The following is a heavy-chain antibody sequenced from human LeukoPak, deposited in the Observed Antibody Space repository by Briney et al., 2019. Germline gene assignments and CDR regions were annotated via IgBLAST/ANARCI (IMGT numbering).Heavy chain of an antibody. J-gene: IGHJ6*04. D-gene: IGHD3-16*01. CDR1: GFTFSSYA. CDR3: STVARECFYPLDF. V-gene: IGHV3-30*04. CDR2: ISDDGSSK. Sequence: PGGSLRLSCAASGFTFSSYAMHWVRQAPGKGLEWVSVISDDGSSKYYADSVKGRFTISRDNSKNTLYLQMNSLRAEDTAVYYCSTVARECFYPLDFWGKGTTVTVSS.